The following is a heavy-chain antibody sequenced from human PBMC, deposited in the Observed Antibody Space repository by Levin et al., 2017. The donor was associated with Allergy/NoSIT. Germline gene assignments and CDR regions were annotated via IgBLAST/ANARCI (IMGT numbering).Heavy chain of an antibody. J-gene: IGHJ3*02. CDR1: GFTFSSYS. CDR2: ISTTGSYI. D-gene: IGHD3-3*01. Sequence: GGSLRLSCAASGFTFSSYSMNWVRQAPGKGLEWVSSISTTGSYIYYADSVKGRFTISRDNAKNSLYLQMNSLRAEDTAVYYCAKDGPGWSGSAKDAFDIWGQGTLVTVSS. V-gene: IGHV3-21*01. CDR3: AKDGPGWSGSAKDAFDI.